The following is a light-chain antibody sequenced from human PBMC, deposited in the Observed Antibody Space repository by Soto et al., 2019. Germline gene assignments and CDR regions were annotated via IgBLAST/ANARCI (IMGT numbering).Light chain of an antibody. CDR1: QTVFYSSNTKNY. J-gene: IGKJ2*01. Sequence: DIVMTQSPDSLAVSLGERATINCKSSQTVFYSSNTKNYLAWYQQKPGQPPKLLIYWASTRESVVPDRFSGSGSGTDFTLTISSLQAEDVAVYYCQQYYSSPQTFGQGTKLQIK. CDR2: WAS. V-gene: IGKV4-1*01. CDR3: QQYYSSPQT.